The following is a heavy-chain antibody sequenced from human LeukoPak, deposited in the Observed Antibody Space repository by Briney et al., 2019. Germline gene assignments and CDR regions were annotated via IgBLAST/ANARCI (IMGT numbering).Heavy chain of an antibody. D-gene: IGHD2-2*01. CDR3: ARWDCTSDSCTSGIDY. CDR1: GFTFSSYV. J-gene: IGHJ4*02. V-gene: IGHV3-23*01. Sequence: GGSLRLSCAASGFTFSSYVMTWVRQAPGKGLEWVSALSRSSDSTFYAGSVKGRFTVSRDNSKNTLYLQMNSLRVEDTAIYYCARWDCTSDSCTSGIDYWGQGTPVTVSS. CDR2: LSRSSDST.